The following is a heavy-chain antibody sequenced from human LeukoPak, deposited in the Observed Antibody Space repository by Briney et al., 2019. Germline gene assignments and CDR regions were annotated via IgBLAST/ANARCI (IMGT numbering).Heavy chain of an antibody. Sequence: SETLSLTCTVSGGSISSYYWSWIRQPPGKGLEWIGEINHSGSTNYNPSLKSRVTISVDTSKNQFSLKLSSVTAADTAVYYCASVGRVAATDYWGQGTLVTVSS. D-gene: IGHD2-15*01. CDR2: INHSGST. CDR1: GGSISSYY. CDR3: ASVGRVAATDY. V-gene: IGHV4-34*01. J-gene: IGHJ4*02.